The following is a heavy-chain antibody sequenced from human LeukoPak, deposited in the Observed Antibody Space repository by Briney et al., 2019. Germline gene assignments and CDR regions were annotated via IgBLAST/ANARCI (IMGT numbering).Heavy chain of an antibody. D-gene: IGHD3-3*01. CDR1: GFTFSSYG. J-gene: IGHJ4*02. Sequence: GGSLRLSCAASGFTFSSYGMHWVRQAPGKGLEWVANIKEDGSEKYYVDSVKGRFTISRDNAKNSLYLQMNSLRAEDTAMYYCARATSEALDYWGQGTLVTVSS. V-gene: IGHV3-7*01. CDR2: IKEDGSEK. CDR3: ARATSEALDY.